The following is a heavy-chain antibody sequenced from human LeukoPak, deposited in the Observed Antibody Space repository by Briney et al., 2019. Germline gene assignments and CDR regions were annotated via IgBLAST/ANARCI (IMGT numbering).Heavy chain of an antibody. V-gene: IGHV4-61*02. CDR3: ARDHDFWSGYYARDSDAFDI. CDR2: IYTSRIP. Sequence: SETLSHTCSVSCRSISSVIYYVSWVRQPAGKGLEWIGRIYTSRIPNYNPSPRSRVTISVDTSKNLSSLKLSSVSAADTAVYYCARDHDFWSGYYARDSDAFDIWGQGTMVTVSS. CDR1: CRSISSVIYY. J-gene: IGHJ3*02. D-gene: IGHD3-3*01.